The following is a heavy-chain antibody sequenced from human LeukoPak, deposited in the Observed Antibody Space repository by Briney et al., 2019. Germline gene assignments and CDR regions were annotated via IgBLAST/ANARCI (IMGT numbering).Heavy chain of an antibody. V-gene: IGHV3-21*01. J-gene: IGHJ4*02. CDR3: AIGFFDH. Sequence: KPGGSLRLSCAASGFTFSSYSMNWVRQAPGKGLEWVSSITNSSYYINYADSVKGRFTISRDNAKNSLYLQMNSLRADDTAVYFCAIGFFDHWGQGTLVTVSS. CDR1: GFTFSSYS. CDR2: ITNSSYYI. D-gene: IGHD3-10*01.